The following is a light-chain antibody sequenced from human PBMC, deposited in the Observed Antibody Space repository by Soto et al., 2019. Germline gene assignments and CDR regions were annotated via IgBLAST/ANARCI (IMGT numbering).Light chain of an antibody. CDR1: QSVSSS. Sequence: EIVLTQSPATLSASPGETATLSCRASQSVSSSLAWYQQTPGRAPRLLIYGASNRATDTPTRFSGSGSGTEFTLTISSLQSEDFAVYYCQQYNNWPPLTFGGGTKVDIK. V-gene: IGKV3-15*01. J-gene: IGKJ4*01. CDR3: QQYNNWPPLT. CDR2: GAS.